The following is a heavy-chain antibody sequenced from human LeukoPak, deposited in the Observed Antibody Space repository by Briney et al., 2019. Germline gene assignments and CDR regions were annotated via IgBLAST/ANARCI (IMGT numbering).Heavy chain of an antibody. V-gene: IGHV3-53*01. CDR1: GFTVSSNY. Sequence: PGRSLRLSCAASGFTVSSNYMSWVRQAPGKGLEWVSVIYSGGSTYYADSVKGRFTISRDNSKNTLYLQMNSLRAEDTAVYYCARDPSYDSSGYYDYWGQGTLVTVSS. CDR3: ARDPSYDSSGYYDY. D-gene: IGHD3-22*01. CDR2: IYSGGST. J-gene: IGHJ4*02.